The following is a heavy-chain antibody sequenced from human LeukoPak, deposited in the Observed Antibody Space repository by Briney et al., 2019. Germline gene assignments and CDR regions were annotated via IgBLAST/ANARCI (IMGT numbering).Heavy chain of an antibody. Sequence: PGRSLRLSCAASGFTFSSYAMRWVRQAPGTGLEWVAVISYDGSNKYYADSVKGRFTISRDNSKNTLYLQMNSLRAEDTAVYYCARDRVVRGVIAPLDYWGQGTLVTVAS. CDR1: GFTFSSYA. CDR3: ARDRVVRGVIAPLDY. J-gene: IGHJ4*02. CDR2: ISYDGSNK. V-gene: IGHV3-30-3*01. D-gene: IGHD3-10*01.